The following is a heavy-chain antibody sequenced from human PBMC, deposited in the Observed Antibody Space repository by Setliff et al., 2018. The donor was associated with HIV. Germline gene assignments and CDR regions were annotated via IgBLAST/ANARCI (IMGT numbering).Heavy chain of an antibody. V-gene: IGHV5-51*01. J-gene: IGHJ4*02. Sequence: GESLKISCTGSGYSFTSYWIGWVRQMPGKGLEWMGIIYPGDSDTRYSPSFQGQVTISADKSISTAYLQWSSLKASDTAMYYCARRDYVWGSYQAAHFDYWGQGTLVTVSS. CDR1: GYSFTSYW. CDR2: IYPGDSDT. D-gene: IGHD3-16*02. CDR3: ARRDYVWGSYQAAHFDY.